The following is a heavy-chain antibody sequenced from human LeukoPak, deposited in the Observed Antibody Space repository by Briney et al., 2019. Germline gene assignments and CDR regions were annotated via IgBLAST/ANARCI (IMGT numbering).Heavy chain of an antibody. Sequence: PGGSLRLSCAASGFSVSRNYMSWVRQAPGKGLEWVSVIYTGGNTYYTDPVKGRFTISRDNSKNTLYLQMNSLRAEDTAVYYCARGPNSSGWYWGQGTLVTVSS. CDR3: ARGPNSSGWY. J-gene: IGHJ4*02. D-gene: IGHD6-19*01. CDR1: GFSVSRNY. V-gene: IGHV3-53*01. CDR2: IYTGGNT.